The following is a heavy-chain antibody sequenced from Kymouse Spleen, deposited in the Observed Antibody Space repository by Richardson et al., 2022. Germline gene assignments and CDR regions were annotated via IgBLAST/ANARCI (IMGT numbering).Heavy chain of an antibody. J-gene: IGHJ4*02. CDR2: IYYSGST. Sequence: QLQLQESGPGLVKPSETLSLTCTVSGGSISSSSYYWGWIRQPPGKGLEWIGSIYYSGSTYYNPSLKSRVTISVDTSKNQFSLKLSSVTAADTAVYYCARENYDILTGYWGFDYWGQGTLVTVSS. D-gene: IGHD3-9*01. CDR1: GGSISSSSYY. CDR3: ARENYDILTGYWGFDY. V-gene: IGHV4-39*01.